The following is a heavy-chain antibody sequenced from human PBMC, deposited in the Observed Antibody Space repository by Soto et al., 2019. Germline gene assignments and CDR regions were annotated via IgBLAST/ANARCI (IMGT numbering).Heavy chain of an antibody. D-gene: IGHD3-22*01. CDR1: GGSMNSGGYY. CDR2: VLHRGTT. J-gene: IGHJ4*02. V-gene: IGHV4-31*03. CDR3: ASLGITMIVVDS. Sequence: SETLSLTCTVSGGSMNSGGYYWSWIRQHPGKGLEWIGYVLHRGTTYYNPSLKCRLTMSIDTSKNQFSLKLSSVTAADTAVYYCASLGITMIVVDSWGQGTLVTVSS.